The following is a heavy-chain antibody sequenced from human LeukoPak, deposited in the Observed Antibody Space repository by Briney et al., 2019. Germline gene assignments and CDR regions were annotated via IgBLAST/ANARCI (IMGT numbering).Heavy chain of an antibody. J-gene: IGHJ6*03. CDR2: FNHSGST. CDR1: GGSFSGYS. V-gene: IGHV4-34*01. D-gene: IGHD2-15*01. Sequence: PSETLSLNCAVYGGSFSGYSWTWIRQPPGKGLEWIGEFNHSGSTNYNPSLKSRVTISVDTSKNQFSLKLSSVTAADTAVYYCARGYCSGGSCYSYYYYNYMDVWGKGTTVTVSS. CDR3: ARGYCSGGSCYSYYYYNYMDV.